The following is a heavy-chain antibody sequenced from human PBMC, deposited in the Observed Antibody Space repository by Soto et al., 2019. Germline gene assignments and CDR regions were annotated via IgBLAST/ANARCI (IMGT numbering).Heavy chain of an antibody. CDR2: INPNSGGT. D-gene: IGHD2-2*03. Sequence: QVQMVQSGAEVKKPGASVRVSCKTSGYSFTDYYIHWVRQAPGQGLEWMGWINPNSGGTNYARKFQGRVTLTRYTSINTAYMELSSLTSDDTAVFHCARGGYCDTVNCYEGYSYGMDVWGQGTTVSVSS. CDR1: GYSFTDYY. V-gene: IGHV1-2*02. J-gene: IGHJ6*02. CDR3: ARGGYCDTVNCYEGYSYGMDV.